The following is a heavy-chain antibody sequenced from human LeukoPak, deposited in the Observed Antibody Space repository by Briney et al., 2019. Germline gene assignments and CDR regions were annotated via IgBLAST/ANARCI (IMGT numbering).Heavy chain of an antibody. CDR2: INHSGST. J-gene: IGHJ4*02. CDR3: ARGSVVGLGY. CDR1: GGSLSGYY. Sequence: KPSETLSLTCAVYGGSLSGYYWSWIRQPPGKGLEWIGEINHSGSTNYNPSLKSRVTISVDTSKNQFSLKLTSVTAADTAVYYCARGSVVGLGYWGQGTLVTVSS. V-gene: IGHV4-34*01. D-gene: IGHD3-16*01.